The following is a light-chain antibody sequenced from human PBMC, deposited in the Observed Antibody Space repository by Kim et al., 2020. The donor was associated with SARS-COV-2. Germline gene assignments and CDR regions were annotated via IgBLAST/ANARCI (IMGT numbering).Light chain of an antibody. CDR3: SSFEGGNTLRV. Sequence: QSVLTQPPSASGSPGQSLTISCTGTSSDIGGYNYVSWYQQHPGKAPKLMIYEVNKRPSGVPDRFSGSKSGNTASLTVSGLQAEDEAEYYCSSFEGGNTLRVLGGGTQLTVL. V-gene: IGLV2-8*01. CDR2: EVN. J-gene: IGLJ3*02. CDR1: SSDIGGYNY.